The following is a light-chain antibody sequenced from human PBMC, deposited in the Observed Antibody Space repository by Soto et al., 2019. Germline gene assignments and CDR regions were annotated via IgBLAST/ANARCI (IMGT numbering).Light chain of an antibody. Sequence: QSVLTQPPSVSAAPGQKVTMSCSGSNSNIGSNYVSWYQQLPGTAPKLLIYDNDKRPSGIPDRFSGSKSGTSATLDITGLQTGDEADYYCGTWDSSLNVAIFGGGTQLTVL. CDR3: GTWDSSLNVAI. J-gene: IGLJ2*01. V-gene: IGLV1-51*01. CDR2: DND. CDR1: NSNIGSNY.